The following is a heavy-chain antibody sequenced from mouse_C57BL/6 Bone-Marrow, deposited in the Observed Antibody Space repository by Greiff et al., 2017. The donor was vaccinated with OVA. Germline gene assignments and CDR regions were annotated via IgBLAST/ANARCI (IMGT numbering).Heavy chain of an antibody. CDR3: AREAPLGRGGY. Sequence: QVQLQQPGAELVKPGASVKLSCKASGYTFTSYWMQWVKQRPGQGLEWIGEIDPSDSYTNYNQKFKGKTTLTVDTSSSTAYMQLSSLTSEDSAVYYCAREAPLGRGGYWGQGTTLTVSS. V-gene: IGHV1-50*01. CDR2: IDPSDSYT. D-gene: IGHD4-1*01. CDR1: GYTFTSYW. J-gene: IGHJ2*01.